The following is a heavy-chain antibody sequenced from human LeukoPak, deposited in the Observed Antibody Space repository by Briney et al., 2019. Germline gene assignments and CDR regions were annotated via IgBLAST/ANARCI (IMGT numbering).Heavy chain of an antibody. Sequence: PGGSLRLSCAASGFTFDDYAMHWVRQAPGKGLEWVSGISWNSGSIGYADSVKGRFTISRDNAKNSLYLQMNSLRAEDTALYYCAKADSSGWYGRARAFDYWGQGTLVTVSS. CDR3: AKADSSGWYGRARAFDY. D-gene: IGHD6-19*01. V-gene: IGHV3-9*01. CDR2: ISWNSGSI. CDR1: GFTFDDYA. J-gene: IGHJ4*02.